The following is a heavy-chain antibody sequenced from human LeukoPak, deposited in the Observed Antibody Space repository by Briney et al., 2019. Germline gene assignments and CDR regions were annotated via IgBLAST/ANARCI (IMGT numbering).Heavy chain of an antibody. CDR2: ISGSGTTI. Sequence: PGGSLRLSCAASKFAFSDYYMTWIRQAPGKGLEWVSYISGSGTTIYHADSVKGRFTISRDNAKNSLYLQMNSLRVEDTAVYYCARIDSYDTYYYYYYMDVWGKGTTVTVS. CDR1: KFAFSDYY. V-gene: IGHV3-11*04. CDR3: ARIDSYDTYYYYYYMDV. J-gene: IGHJ6*03. D-gene: IGHD2-21*02.